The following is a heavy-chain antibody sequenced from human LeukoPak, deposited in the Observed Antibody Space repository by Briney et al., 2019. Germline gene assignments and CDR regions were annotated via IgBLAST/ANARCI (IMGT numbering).Heavy chain of an antibody. CDR1: GGSISSYY. J-gene: IGHJ5*02. CDR2: IYTSGST. D-gene: IGHD1-26*01. CDR3: ARDRRVRSRNWFDP. Sequence: PSETLSLTCTVSGGSISSYYWSWIRQPAGKGLEWIGRIYTSGSTNCNPSLKSRVTMSVDTPKNQFSLKLSSVTAADTAVYYCARDRRVRSRNWFDPWGQGTLVTVSS. V-gene: IGHV4-4*07.